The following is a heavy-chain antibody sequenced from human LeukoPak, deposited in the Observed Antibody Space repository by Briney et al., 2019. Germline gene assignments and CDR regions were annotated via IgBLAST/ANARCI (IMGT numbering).Heavy chain of an antibody. Sequence: GASVKVSCKASGGTFSSYAISWVRQAPGQGLEWVGGIIPIFGTANYAQKFQGRVTITADESTSTAYMELSSLRPEDTAVYYCARDQMEYSSSWIFDYWGQGTLVTVSS. J-gene: IGHJ4*02. CDR1: GGTFSSYA. CDR3: ARDQMEYSSSWIFDY. CDR2: IIPIFGTA. V-gene: IGHV1-69*01. D-gene: IGHD6-13*01.